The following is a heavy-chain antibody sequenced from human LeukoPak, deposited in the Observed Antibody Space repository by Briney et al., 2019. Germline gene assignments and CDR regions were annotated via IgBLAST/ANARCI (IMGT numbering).Heavy chain of an antibody. CDR1: GYTFTSYA. V-gene: IGHV1-46*01. J-gene: IGHJ4*02. Sequence: GASVKVSCKASGYTFTSYAMNWVRQAPGQGLEWMGIIKPSGGGTSYAQKFQGRITMTRDTSTSTVYMELSSLRSEDTAVYYCARGGASSSWSLTNYFDYWGQGSLVTVSS. CDR3: ARGGASSSWSLTNYFDY. D-gene: IGHD6-13*01. CDR2: IKPSGGGT.